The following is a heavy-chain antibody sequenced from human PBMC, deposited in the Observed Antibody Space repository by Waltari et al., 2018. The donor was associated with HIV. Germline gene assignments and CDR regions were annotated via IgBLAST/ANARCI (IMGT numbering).Heavy chain of an antibody. CDR2: FDPEGDET. Sequence: QVVLIESGAEVKQPGGSVKVSCKVAGYTLTQLSMHRARQAPGKGLEWMGGFDPEGDETIYAQKFQGRLSMTEDTSTDTAYMELRGLRSDDTAVYYCASNDRPVYFFDYWSHGTLVTVSS. V-gene: IGHV1-24*01. CDR1: GYTLTQLS. J-gene: IGHJ4*01. CDR3: ASNDRPVYFFDY. D-gene: IGHD3-9*01.